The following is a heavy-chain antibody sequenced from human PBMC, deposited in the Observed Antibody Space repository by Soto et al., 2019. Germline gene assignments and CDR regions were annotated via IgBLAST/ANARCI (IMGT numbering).Heavy chain of an antibody. CDR3: ARALRGRWHDFAY. CDR1: GCTFNSHG. J-gene: IGHJ4*02. V-gene: IGHV3-33*01. Sequence: QVQLVESGGGVVKPGGSLRLSCAASGCTFNSHGMHWVRQAPGQGLEWVAGARHDGRKEYYADSVRGRFTISTDNSKNTLFVQLNSLRSEDTAVYYCARALRGRWHDFAYSGQGTQCTVST. D-gene: IGHD2-15*01. CDR2: ARHDGRKE.